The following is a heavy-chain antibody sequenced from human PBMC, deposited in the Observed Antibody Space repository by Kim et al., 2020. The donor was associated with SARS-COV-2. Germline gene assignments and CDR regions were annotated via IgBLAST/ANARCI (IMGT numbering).Heavy chain of an antibody. D-gene: IGHD3-22*01. J-gene: IGHJ4*02. V-gene: IGHV1-69*01. Sequence: AQKFQGRVTITADEATSTAYMELSSLRSEDTAVYYCARDSYSSGYYYARYWGQGTLVTVSS. CDR3: ARDSYSSGYYYARY.